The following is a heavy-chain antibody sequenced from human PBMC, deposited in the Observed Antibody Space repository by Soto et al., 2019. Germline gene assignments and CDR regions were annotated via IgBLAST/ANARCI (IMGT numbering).Heavy chain of an antibody. CDR3: AREGVVVTAIHGYFDY. Sequence: GASVKVSCKASGYTFTSYYMHWVRQAPGQGLEWMGIINPSGGSTSYAQKFQGRVTMTRDTSTSTVYMELSSLRSEDTAVHYCAREGVVVTAIHGYFDYWGQGTLVTVSS. D-gene: IGHD2-21*02. CDR2: INPSGGST. V-gene: IGHV1-46*01. CDR1: GYTFTSYY. J-gene: IGHJ4*02.